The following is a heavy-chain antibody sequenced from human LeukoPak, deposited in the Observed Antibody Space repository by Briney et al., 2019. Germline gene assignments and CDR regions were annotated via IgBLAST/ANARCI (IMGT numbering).Heavy chain of an antibody. CDR2: ISWDGGST. CDR1: GFTFDDYA. Sequence: PGGSLRLSCAGSGFTFDDYAMHWVRQAPGKGLEWVSLISWDGGSTYYADSVKGRFTISRDNSKNSLYLQMNSLRAEDTALYYCAKDISQRCSGGSCYSDVVFQHWGQGTLVTVSS. V-gene: IGHV3-43D*04. CDR3: AKDISQRCSGGSCYSDVVFQH. J-gene: IGHJ1*01. D-gene: IGHD2-15*01.